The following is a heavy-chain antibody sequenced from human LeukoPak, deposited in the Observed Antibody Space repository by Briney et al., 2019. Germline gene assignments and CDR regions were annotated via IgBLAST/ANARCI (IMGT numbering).Heavy chain of an antibody. CDR3: ARDSTSTGGMDV. J-gene: IGHJ6*02. CDR2: IYSGGST. Sequence: GGSLRLSCAASGFTVSSNYMSWVRQAPGKGLEWVSVIYSGGSTYYADSVRGRFTISRDNSKNTLYLQMNSLRAEDTAVYYCARDSTSTGGMDVWGQGTTVTVSS. D-gene: IGHD2-8*02. CDR1: GFTVSSNY. V-gene: IGHV3-66*01.